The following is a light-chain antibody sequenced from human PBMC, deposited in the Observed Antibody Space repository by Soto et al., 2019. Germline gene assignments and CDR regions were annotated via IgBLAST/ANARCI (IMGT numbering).Light chain of an antibody. Sequence: DIQMTQSPSPLSASVGDRVTITCQASQAISNYLNWYQQKPVKATKLLIYDASNLETGVPSRLSGSGSGTDFTFTISSLQPEDIATYYCQQYDNLPMYTFGQGTKLEIK. V-gene: IGKV1-33*01. CDR3: QQYDNLPMYT. CDR1: QAISNY. J-gene: IGKJ2*01. CDR2: DAS.